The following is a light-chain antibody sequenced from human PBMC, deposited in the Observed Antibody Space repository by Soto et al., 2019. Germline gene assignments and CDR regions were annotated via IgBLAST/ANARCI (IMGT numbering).Light chain of an antibody. CDR2: RAS. Sequence: DIQMTQSPSTLSAFVGDRVTITCRASQSISTWLAWYQQKPGKAPKILIYRASTLESGVPSRFSGSGSWTEFTLTISSLQTDDFATVYCQQYVRYPITFGRGTKVEIK. CDR1: QSISTW. J-gene: IGKJ4*01. CDR3: QQYVRYPIT. V-gene: IGKV1-5*03.